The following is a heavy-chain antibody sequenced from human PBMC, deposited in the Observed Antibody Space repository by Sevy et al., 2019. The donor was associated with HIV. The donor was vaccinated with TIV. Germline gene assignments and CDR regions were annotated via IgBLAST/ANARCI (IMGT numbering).Heavy chain of an antibody. CDR1: GGSISNYY. J-gene: IGHJ6*02. CDR3: ARDPRSSSSWLSYGMDV. D-gene: IGHD6-13*01. CDR2: IYYSGST. Sequence: SETLSLTCSVSGGSISNYYWSWIRQPPGKGLEWVGYIYYSGSTNYNPSLKSRVTISVDTSKKQYSLKLSSVTAADTAGYYCARDPRSSSSWLSYGMDVWGQGTTVTVSS. V-gene: IGHV4-59*01.